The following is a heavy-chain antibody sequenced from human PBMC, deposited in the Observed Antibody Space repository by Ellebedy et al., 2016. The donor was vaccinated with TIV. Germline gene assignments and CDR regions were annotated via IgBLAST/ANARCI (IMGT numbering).Heavy chain of an antibody. CDR1: GYTFTAYY. Sequence: SVKVSCKASGYTFTAYYIHWVRQAPGQGLEWMGWINPDSGGTNFAQKFQGRVTMTRDTSVNTAYMDLSRLESDDTAVYYCARVIRGSSGMDVWGQGTTVTVS. V-gene: IGHV1-2*02. CDR3: ARVIRGSSGMDV. J-gene: IGHJ6*02. D-gene: IGHD6-13*01. CDR2: INPDSGGT.